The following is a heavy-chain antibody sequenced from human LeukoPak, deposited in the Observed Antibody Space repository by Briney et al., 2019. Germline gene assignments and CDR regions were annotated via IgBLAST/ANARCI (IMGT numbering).Heavy chain of an antibody. CDR3: ARGADPLYYYDSSGYSEYFQH. V-gene: IGHV1-18*01. Sequence: ASVTVSFTASGYTFTIYGISWVRQAPGQGLEWMGWISAYNGNTNYAQKLQGRVTMTTDTSTSTAYMELRSLRSDDTAVYYCARGADPLYYYDSSGYSEYFQHWGQGTLVTVSS. D-gene: IGHD3-22*01. CDR2: ISAYNGNT. J-gene: IGHJ1*01. CDR1: GYTFTIYG.